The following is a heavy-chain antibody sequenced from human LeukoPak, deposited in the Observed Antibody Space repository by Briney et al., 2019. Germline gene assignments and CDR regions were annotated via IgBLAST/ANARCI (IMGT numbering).Heavy chain of an antibody. Sequence: GGSLRLSCAASGFTFSSYSMNWVRQAPGKGLEWVSSISSSSSYIYYADSVKGRFTISRDNSKNTLYLQMNSLRAEDTAVYYCAKDKLRMSYYDFWSGYSHFDYWGQGTLVTVSS. D-gene: IGHD3-3*01. CDR1: GFTFSSYS. J-gene: IGHJ4*02. CDR3: AKDKLRMSYYDFWSGYSHFDY. CDR2: ISSSSSYI. V-gene: IGHV3-21*04.